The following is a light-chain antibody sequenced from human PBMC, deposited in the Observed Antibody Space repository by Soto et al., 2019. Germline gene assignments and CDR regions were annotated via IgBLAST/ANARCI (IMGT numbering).Light chain of an antibody. J-gene: IGKJ3*01. CDR3: QHYGTSAL. V-gene: IGKV3-20*01. CDR1: QSVRDMY. Sequence: EIVLTQSPSTLSLSPGERATLSCRASQSVRDMYLAWYQHKPDQAPRLIIYASNRATGIPDRCSGSGSGTDFTLTINRLEPEDFAVYYCQHYGTSALFGPGTKVEIK. CDR2: AS.